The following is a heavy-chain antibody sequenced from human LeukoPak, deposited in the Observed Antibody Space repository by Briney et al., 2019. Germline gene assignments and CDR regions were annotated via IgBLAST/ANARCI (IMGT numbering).Heavy chain of an antibody. CDR2: ISGSDGST. D-gene: IGHD3-10*01. V-gene: IGHV3-23*01. CDR3: AKDVRSSSPIKYYDY. J-gene: IGHJ4*02. Sequence: PGGSLRLSCAASGFTFSTYAMSWVRQAPGKGLEWVSFISGSDGSTYYADSVKGRFTISRDNSKNTLYLQMNSLRAEDMAVYFCAKDVRSSSPIKYYDYWGQGALVTVSS. CDR1: GFTFSTYA.